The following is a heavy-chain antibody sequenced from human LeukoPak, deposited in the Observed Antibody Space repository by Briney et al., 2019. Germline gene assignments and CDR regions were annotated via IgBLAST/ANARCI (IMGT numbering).Heavy chain of an antibody. V-gene: IGHV1-8*01. Sequence: ASVTVSCTASGYTFTSYDINWVRQATGQGLEWMGWMNPNSGNTGYAQKFQGRVTMTRNTSISTAYMELSSLRSEDTAVYYCARPDYSNYYYYGMDVWGQGTTVTVSS. D-gene: IGHD4-11*01. CDR1: GYTFTSYD. CDR2: MNPNSGNT. J-gene: IGHJ6*02. CDR3: ARPDYSNYYYYGMDV.